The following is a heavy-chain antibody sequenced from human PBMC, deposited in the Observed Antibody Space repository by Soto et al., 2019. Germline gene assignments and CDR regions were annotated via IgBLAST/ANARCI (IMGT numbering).Heavy chain of an antibody. D-gene: IGHD3-22*01. Sequence: EVQLLESGGGLVQPGGSLRLSCAASEFTFSNYAMSWVRQAPGKGLEWVSAISSGGGTTYYADSVKGRFTISRDNSKNPLYLQMHSLRAEDTAVYYCAKNPGYYYDSTGYHFDYWGQGPRGTVSS. CDR2: ISSGGGTT. V-gene: IGHV3-23*01. CDR3: AKNPGYYYDSTGYHFDY. CDR1: EFTFSNYA. J-gene: IGHJ4*02.